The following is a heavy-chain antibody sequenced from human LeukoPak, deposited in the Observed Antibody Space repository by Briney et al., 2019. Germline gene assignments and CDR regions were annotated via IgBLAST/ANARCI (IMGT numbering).Heavy chain of an antibody. Sequence: PGGSLRLSCAASGFSFISYSMNWVRQAPGKGLEWVSSISSSSDYIYYADSVKGRITISRDNAKNSLYLQMNRLRAEDTAVYFCAREAQGSGLPGLSRYYYMDVWGKGTTVTIPS. CDR2: ISSSSDYI. CDR3: AREAQGSGLPGLSRYYYMDV. CDR1: GFSFISYS. J-gene: IGHJ6*03. V-gene: IGHV3-21*01. D-gene: IGHD3-10*01.